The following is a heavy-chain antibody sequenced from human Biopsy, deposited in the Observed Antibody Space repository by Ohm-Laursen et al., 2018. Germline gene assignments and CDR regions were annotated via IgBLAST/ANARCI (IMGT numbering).Heavy chain of an antibody. CDR1: GYTFTAYG. CDR3: AIEGGTYSKPFDY. J-gene: IGHJ4*02. CDR2: ISTYNDDT. V-gene: IGHV1-18*04. D-gene: IGHD1-26*01. Sequence: SVTVSCKTSGYTFTAYGISWVRQAPGQGLEWMGWISTYNDDTNIAQKFQGRVTMTTNTSVNTAYMELSSLTFEDTAVYYCAIEGGTYSKPFDYWGQGSQVIVSS.